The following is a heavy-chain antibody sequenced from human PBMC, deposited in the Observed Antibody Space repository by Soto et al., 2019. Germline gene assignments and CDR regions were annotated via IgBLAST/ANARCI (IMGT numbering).Heavy chain of an antibody. Sequence: QVQLQESGPGLVKPSETLSLSCSVSGGSISGHYWSWVRQTPGKGLEWIGYMYYSGSTNYNPSLKSRGTISVDTSKNHFSLRLTSVTAADTAGYYCARGPYYDLIWNYYYMDVWGKGTTVTVSS. D-gene: IGHD3-16*01. V-gene: IGHV4-59*08. CDR2: MYYSGST. CDR1: GGSISGHY. CDR3: ARGPYYDLIWNYYYMDV. J-gene: IGHJ6*03.